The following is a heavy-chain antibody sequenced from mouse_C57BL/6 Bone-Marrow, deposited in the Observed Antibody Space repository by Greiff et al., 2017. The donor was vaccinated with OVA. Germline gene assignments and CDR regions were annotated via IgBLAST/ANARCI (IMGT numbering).Heavy chain of an antibody. D-gene: IGHD2-5*01. J-gene: IGHJ1*03. CDR3: AESYSIFVWYFDD. CDR1: GYTFTSYW. V-gene: IGHV1-52*01. Sequence: QVQLQQPGAELVRPGSSVKLSCKASGYTFTSYWMPWVKQRPIQGLEWIGNIDPSDSDTHYTQKFKGKATLTVDKSSSTAYMQLSSLTSEDSAVYYCAESYSIFVWYFDDWGTGTTVTVSS. CDR2: IDPSDSDT.